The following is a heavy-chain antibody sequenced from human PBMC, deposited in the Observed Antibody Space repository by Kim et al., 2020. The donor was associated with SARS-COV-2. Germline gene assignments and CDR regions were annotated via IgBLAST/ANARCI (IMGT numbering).Heavy chain of an antibody. CDR2: ISYDGSNK. J-gene: IGHJ4*02. CDR1: GFTFSSYA. V-gene: IGHV3-30*04. CDR3: ARGGSSSWHRGWIDY. Sequence: GGSLRLSCAASGFTFSSYAMHWVRQAPGKGLEWVAVISYDGSNKYYADSVKGRFTISRDNSKNTLYLQMNSLRAEDTAVYYCARGGSSSWHRGWIDYWGQGTLVTVSS. D-gene: IGHD6-13*01.